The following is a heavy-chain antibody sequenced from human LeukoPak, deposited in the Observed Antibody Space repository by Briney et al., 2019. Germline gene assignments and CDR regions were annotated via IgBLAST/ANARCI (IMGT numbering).Heavy chain of an antibody. CDR1: GFTFSNSW. CDR2: INTDGTST. J-gene: IGHJ6*02. V-gene: IGHV3-74*01. D-gene: IGHD2-2*01. CDR3: ARPQQGGTTRSHGLDV. Sequence: PGGSLRLSCAASGFTFSNSWMQWVRQVPGKGLVWVSRINTDGTSTSYVDSVRGRFIISRDNAKNTLYLQMNSLRAEDTAVYYCARPQQGGTTRSHGLDVWGQGTTVTVSS.